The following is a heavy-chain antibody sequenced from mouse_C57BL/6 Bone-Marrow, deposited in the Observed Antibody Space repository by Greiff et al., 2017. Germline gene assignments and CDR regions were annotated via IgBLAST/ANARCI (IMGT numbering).Heavy chain of an antibody. Sequence: VQLQQSGPELVKPGASVKLPCKASGYTFTDYNMDWVKQSHGKSLEWIGDINPNNGGTIYNQKFKGKATLTVDKSSSTAYMELRSLTSEDTAVYYCARTYYSNYVLAWFAYWGQGTLVTVSA. J-gene: IGHJ3*01. CDR1: GYTFTDYN. V-gene: IGHV1-18*01. CDR3: ARTYYSNYVLAWFAY. CDR2: INPNNGGT. D-gene: IGHD2-5*01.